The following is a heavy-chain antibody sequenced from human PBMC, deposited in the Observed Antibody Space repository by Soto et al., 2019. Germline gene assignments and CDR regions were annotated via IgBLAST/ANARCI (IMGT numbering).Heavy chain of an antibody. CDR1: GDSISSGGFY. Sequence: SETLSLTCTVSGDSISSGGFYWSWMGQHPGKGLEWIGSISYSGSTYYNPSLKSPVTMSVDTSKNQFSLKLSSVTAADTAVYFCARDPYYYDSSGLLTYFDYWGQGTLVTVSS. CDR3: ARDPYYYDSSGLLTYFDY. V-gene: IGHV4-31*01. D-gene: IGHD3-22*01. CDR2: ISYSGST. J-gene: IGHJ4*02.